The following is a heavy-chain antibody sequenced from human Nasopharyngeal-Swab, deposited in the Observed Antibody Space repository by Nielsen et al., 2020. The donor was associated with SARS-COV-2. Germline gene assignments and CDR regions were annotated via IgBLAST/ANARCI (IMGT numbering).Heavy chain of an antibody. CDR3: AKQGPEMTRGVNNYLDY. V-gene: IGHV3-23*01. J-gene: IGHJ4*02. D-gene: IGHD3-10*01. Sequence: GGSLRLSCAASGFTFNNYNFNWVRRAPGKGLEWVSAISAGGGSTYYADSVKGRFTISRDNSKNTLYLEMDSLRAEDTAVYYCAKQGPEMTRGVNNYLDYWGQGTLVTVSS. CDR1: GFTFNNYN. CDR2: ISAGGGST.